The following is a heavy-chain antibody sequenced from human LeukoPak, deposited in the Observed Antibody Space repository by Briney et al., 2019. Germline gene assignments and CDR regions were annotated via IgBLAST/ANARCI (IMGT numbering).Heavy chain of an antibody. CDR1: GFTFSSYS. CDR3: VRDDDRPDNGLDY. CDR2: ISSGSTTI. D-gene: IGHD3-22*01. J-gene: IGHJ4*02. Sequence: PGGSLRLSCTASGFTFSSYSMNWVRQAPGKGLEWVSYISSGSTTIYYADSVKGRFTISRDNAKNSLYLQMNSLRAEDTAVYYCVRDDDRPDNGLDYWGQGTLVTVSS. V-gene: IGHV3-48*04.